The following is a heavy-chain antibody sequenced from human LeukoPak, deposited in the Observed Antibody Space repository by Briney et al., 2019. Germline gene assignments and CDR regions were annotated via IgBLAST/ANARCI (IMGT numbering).Heavy chain of an antibody. Sequence: PSETLSLTCTVSGGSLSSSSYYWGWIRQPPGKGLEWIGSIYYSGSTYYNPSLTSRVTISVDTSKNQFSLKLSSVTAADTAVYYCARFYSSGWYDGLGYFDYWGQGTLVTVSS. CDR3: ARFYSSGWYDGLGYFDY. J-gene: IGHJ4*02. D-gene: IGHD6-19*01. CDR1: GGSLSSSSYY. CDR2: IYYSGST. V-gene: IGHV4-39*01.